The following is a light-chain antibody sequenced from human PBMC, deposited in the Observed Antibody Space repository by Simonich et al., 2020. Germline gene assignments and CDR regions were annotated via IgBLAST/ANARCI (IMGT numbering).Light chain of an antibody. Sequence: EIVMTQSPATLSVSPGERATLSCRDSQSVSSSYLAWYQQKPGQAPRLLIYDASSRATVIPDRFSGSGSGTDFTLTISRLEPEDFAVYYCQQYGSSHHTFGQGTKLEIK. J-gene: IGKJ2*01. CDR1: QSVSSSY. V-gene: IGKV3-20*01. CDR3: QQYGSSHHT. CDR2: DAS.